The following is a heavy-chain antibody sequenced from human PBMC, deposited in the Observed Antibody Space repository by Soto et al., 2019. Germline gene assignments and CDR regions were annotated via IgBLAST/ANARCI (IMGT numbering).Heavy chain of an antibody. Sequence: PGGSPRLCCAASGFPFSSYVMSWVRQAPGKGLEWVSAISGTGDSIKYADSVKGRFTISRDNSKSTVYLQMNSLRAEDTAVYYCARVPRMVRGFDYWGQGTLVTVSS. CDR3: ARVPRMVRGFDY. J-gene: IGHJ4*02. CDR2: ISGTGDSI. V-gene: IGHV3-23*01. D-gene: IGHD3-10*01. CDR1: GFPFSSYV.